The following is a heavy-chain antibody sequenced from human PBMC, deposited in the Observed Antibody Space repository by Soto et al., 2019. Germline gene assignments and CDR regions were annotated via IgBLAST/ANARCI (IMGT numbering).Heavy chain of an antibody. D-gene: IGHD2-15*01. J-gene: IGHJ4*02. CDR3: ASHCSGGSCYGY. CDR2: IYYSGST. CDR1: GGSISSSSYY. Sequence: QLQLQESGPGLVKPSETLSLTCTVSGGSISSSSYYWGWIRQPPGKGLEWIGSIYYSGSTYYNPSLMSRVPISVDTSKNQFSLKLSSVTAADTAVYYCASHCSGGSCYGYWGQGTLVTVSS. V-gene: IGHV4-39*01.